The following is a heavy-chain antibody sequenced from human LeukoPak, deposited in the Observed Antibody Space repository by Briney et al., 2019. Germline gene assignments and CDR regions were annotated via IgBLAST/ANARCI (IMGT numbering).Heavy chain of an antibody. V-gene: IGHV3-23*01. CDR3: ARHLSGVTGYSYGRGIDY. CDR1: GFTMSNNA. CDR2: INGGNSDT. Sequence: GGSLRLSCAASGFTMSNNAMSWVRQAPGKGLEWVSAINGGNSDTNYAESVKGRFTISRDNSRNTLYLQMNSLRAEDTAVYYCARHLSGVTGYSYGRGIDYWGQGTLVTVSS. J-gene: IGHJ4*02. D-gene: IGHD5-18*01.